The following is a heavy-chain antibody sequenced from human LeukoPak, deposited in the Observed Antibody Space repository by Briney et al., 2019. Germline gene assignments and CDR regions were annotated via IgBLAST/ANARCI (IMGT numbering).Heavy chain of an antibody. J-gene: IGHJ4*02. D-gene: IGHD6-19*01. Sequence: SETLSLTCTVSGGSMTSHYWSWFRQPPGKGLEWIGYIYYSGSTNYNPSLKSRVTISVDRSKSQFSLKLSSVTAADTAVYYCARGGWYEDYWGQGTLVTVSS. CDR2: IYYSGST. CDR3: ARGGWYEDY. CDR1: GGSMTSHY. V-gene: IGHV4-59*11.